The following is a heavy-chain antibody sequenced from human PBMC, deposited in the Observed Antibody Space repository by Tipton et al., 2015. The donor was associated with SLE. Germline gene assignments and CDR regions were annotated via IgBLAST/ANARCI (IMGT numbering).Heavy chain of an antibody. CDR3: AREDLESFVLDP. V-gene: IGHV4-39*07. J-gene: IGHJ5*02. D-gene: IGHD1-1*01. CDR2: VYHRGST. Sequence: TLSLTCTVSGRSINSNSYQWGWIRQPPGKGLEWIGSVYHRGSTSYNPSLKSRVTISVDTSKNQFSLRLNSVTAADTAVYYCAREDLESFVLDPWGQGTLVTVSS. CDR1: GRSINSNSYQ.